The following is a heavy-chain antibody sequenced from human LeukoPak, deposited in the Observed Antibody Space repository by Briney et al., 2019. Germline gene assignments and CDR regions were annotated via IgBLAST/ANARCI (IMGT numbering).Heavy chain of an antibody. Sequence: MPSETLSLTCTVSGASISSSYWSWIRQPAGEGLEWIGRIYTNYNPSLESRVTMSVDTSKNQFSLKLSSVTAADTAVYYWARDTDYGSGSYYSPWGQGTLVTVSS. CDR3: ARDTDYGSGSYYSP. V-gene: IGHV4-4*07. D-gene: IGHD3-10*01. J-gene: IGHJ5*02. CDR1: GASISSSY. CDR2: IYT.